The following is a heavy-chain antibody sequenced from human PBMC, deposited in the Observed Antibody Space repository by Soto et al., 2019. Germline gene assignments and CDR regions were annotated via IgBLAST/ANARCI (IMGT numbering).Heavy chain of an antibody. J-gene: IGHJ6*02. CDR2: ISSSSSTI. V-gene: IGHV3-48*02. CDR3: AREEVVGYYYYGMDV. Sequence: ESGGGLVQPGGSLRLSCAASGFTFSSYSMNWVRQAPGKGLEWVSYISSSSSTIYYADSVKGRFTISRDNAKNSLYLQMNSLRDEDTAVYYCAREEVVGYYYYGMDVWGQGTTVTVSS. D-gene: IGHD3-22*01. CDR1: GFTFSSYS.